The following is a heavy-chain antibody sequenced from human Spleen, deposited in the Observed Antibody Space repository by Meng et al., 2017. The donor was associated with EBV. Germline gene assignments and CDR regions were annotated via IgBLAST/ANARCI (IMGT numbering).Heavy chain of an antibody. CDR1: GFTFTDYA. J-gene: IGHJ5*01. CDR3: AKLLDS. Sequence: VHLVGVGGGLVQPWGSLTLYCTASGFTFTDYAMSWVRQAPGKGLEWISAISGTGGRTHYADSVKGRFSISRDDSKNTVYLQMNSLTVDDTALYYCAKLLDSWGQGTLVTVSS. V-gene: IGHV3-23*04. CDR2: ISGTGGRT. D-gene: IGHD2-8*02.